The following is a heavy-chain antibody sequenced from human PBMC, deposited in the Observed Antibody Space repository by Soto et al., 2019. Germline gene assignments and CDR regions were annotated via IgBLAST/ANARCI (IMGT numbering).Heavy chain of an antibody. Sequence: PSVKVSCKASGYTFSSYGISWLRQAPGQGLEWMGWISTYTGHTNYAEKLQDRVTMTTDTSTGTASLELRSLISDDTAVYYCARDLGLHNGYYFGMDVWGQGTTVTVSS. D-gene: IGHD1-20*01. CDR1: GYTFSSYG. J-gene: IGHJ6*02. V-gene: IGHV1-18*04. CDR2: ISTYTGHT. CDR3: ARDLGLHNGYYFGMDV.